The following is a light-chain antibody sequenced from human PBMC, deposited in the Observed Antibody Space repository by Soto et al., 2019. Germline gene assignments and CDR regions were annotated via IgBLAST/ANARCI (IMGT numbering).Light chain of an antibody. CDR2: EVS. V-gene: IGLV2-14*01. Sequence: QSVLTQPASVSGSPGQSITISCTGTSSDVGGYNYVSWYQQLPGKAPKLVIYEVSHRPSGVSYRFSGSKSGNTASLTISGLQAEDEADYYCGSYTSSNTPYVFGTGTKLTVL. CDR3: GSYTSSNTPYV. CDR1: SSDVGGYNY. J-gene: IGLJ1*01.